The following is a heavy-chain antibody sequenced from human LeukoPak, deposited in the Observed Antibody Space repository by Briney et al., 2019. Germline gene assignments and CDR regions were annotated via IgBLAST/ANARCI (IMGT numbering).Heavy chain of an antibody. CDR3: ARVQTTYDYVWGSYRYFPVYFDY. D-gene: IGHD3-16*02. Sequence: GEFLKISCKGSGYTVTSFWIAWVRQMPGKGLEWMGTIYPYDSTTRYSPSFQGQVTISGDKSSSTSYVQWRSLKASDTAMYYCARVQTTYDYVWGSYRYFPVYFDYWGQGTLVTVSS. J-gene: IGHJ4*02. V-gene: IGHV5-51*01. CDR2: IYPYDSTT. CDR1: GYTVTSFW.